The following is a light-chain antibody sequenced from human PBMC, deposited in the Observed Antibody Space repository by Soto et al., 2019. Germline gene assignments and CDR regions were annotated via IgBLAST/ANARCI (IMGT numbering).Light chain of an antibody. V-gene: IGKV3-15*01. CDR1: QSLSTY. CDR2: GAS. CDR3: QQYNNWPQP. J-gene: IGKJ1*01. Sequence: DIEMTEEPAALTVSTGGRATLHCRASQSLSTYLAWYQQKPGQAPRLLIYGASIRATGIPARFSGSGSVTEFTLTISSLQSEDFPVYYCQQYNNWPQPFVQGTKVDIK.